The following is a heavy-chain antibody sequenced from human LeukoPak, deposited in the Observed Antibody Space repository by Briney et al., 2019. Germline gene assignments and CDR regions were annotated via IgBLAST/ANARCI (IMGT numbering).Heavy chain of an antibody. J-gene: IGHJ1*01. CDR2: INPNSGGT. D-gene: IGHD3-10*01. Sequence: ASVXVSCKASGYTLTDYYMHWVRQAPRQGLEWMGWINPNSGGTNYAQKFQGRVTMTGDRSINTAYMELSSLRSDDTAVYYCARVLATESGVTRGFQHWGQGSLVTLSS. CDR3: ARVLATESGVTRGFQH. CDR1: GYTLTDYY. V-gene: IGHV1-2*02.